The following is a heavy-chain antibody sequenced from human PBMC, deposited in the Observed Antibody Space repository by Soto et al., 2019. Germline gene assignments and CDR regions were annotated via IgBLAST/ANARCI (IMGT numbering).Heavy chain of an antibody. Sequence: SETLSLTCTVSGGSISSGDYYWSWIRQPPGKGLEWIGYIYYSGSTYYNPSLKSRVTISVDTSKNQFSLKLSSVTAADTAVYYCAGDKIVATKIGDYYYGMDVWGQGTTVTVSS. CDR1: GGSISSGDYY. CDR3: AGDKIVATKIGDYYYGMDV. CDR2: IYYSGST. J-gene: IGHJ6*02. D-gene: IGHD5-12*01. V-gene: IGHV4-30-4*01.